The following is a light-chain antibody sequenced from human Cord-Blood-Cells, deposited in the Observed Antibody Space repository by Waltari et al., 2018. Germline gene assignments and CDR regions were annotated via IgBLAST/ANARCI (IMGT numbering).Light chain of an antibody. Sequence: DIVMTQSPDSLAVSLGERATINCKSSQSVLYSSNNKNYLAWYQLKPGQPPKLLIYWASTRESGVPDQFSGSGSGTDFTLTISSLQAEDVAVYYCQQYYSTLTWTFCHGTKVEIK. CDR1: QSVLYSSNNKNY. CDR3: QQYYSTLTWT. CDR2: WAS. V-gene: IGKV4-1*01. J-gene: IGKJ1*01.